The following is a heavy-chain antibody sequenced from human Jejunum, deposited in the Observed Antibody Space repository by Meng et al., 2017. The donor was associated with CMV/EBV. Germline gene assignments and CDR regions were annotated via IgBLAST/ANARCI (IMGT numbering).Heavy chain of an antibody. J-gene: IGHJ4*02. CDR3: ARGGDITEPTGY. V-gene: IGHV4-59*01. CDR2: IHYPGST. D-gene: IGHD2-15*01. Sequence: FSVSGGSISTSSCSWLRQTPGKGLEWIGYIHYPGSTHYNPSLKSRVTMSVDTSKNQFFLKLRSVTAADTAVYYCARGGDITEPTGYWGQGALVTVSS. CDR1: GGSISTSS.